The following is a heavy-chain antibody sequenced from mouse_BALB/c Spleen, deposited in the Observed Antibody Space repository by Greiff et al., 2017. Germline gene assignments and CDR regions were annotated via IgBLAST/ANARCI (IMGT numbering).Heavy chain of an antibody. V-gene: IGHV5-9-4*01. CDR3: ARERGSGYMFDY. D-gene: IGHD3-1*01. CDR2: ISSGGSYT. CDR1: GFTFSSYA. J-gene: IGHJ2*01. Sequence: DVKLVESGGGLVKPGGSLKLSCAASGFTFSSYAMSWVRQSPEKRLEWVAEISSGGSYTYYPDTVTGRFTISRDNAKNTLYLEMSSLRSEDTAMYYCARERGSGYMFDYWGQGTTLTVSS.